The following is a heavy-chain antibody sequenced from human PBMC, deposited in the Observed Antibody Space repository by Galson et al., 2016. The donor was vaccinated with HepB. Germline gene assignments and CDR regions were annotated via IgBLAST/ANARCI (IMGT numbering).Heavy chain of an antibody. CDR1: GFTFSSYG. CDR3: AKVLGSSSWYLGSDY. D-gene: IGHD6-13*01. J-gene: IGHJ4*02. V-gene: IGHV3-30*18. Sequence: SLRLSCAASGFTFSSYGMHWVRQAPGKGLEWVAVISYDGSNKYYADSVKGRVTISRDNSKNTLYLQMNSLRAEDTAVYYCAKVLGSSSWYLGSDYWGQGTLVTVSS. CDR2: ISYDGSNK.